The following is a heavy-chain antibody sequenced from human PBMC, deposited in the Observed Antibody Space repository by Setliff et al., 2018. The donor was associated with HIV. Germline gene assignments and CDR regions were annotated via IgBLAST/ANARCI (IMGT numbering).Heavy chain of an antibody. CDR1: GFTFTDYW. CDR2: INVDGSSI. D-gene: IGHD3-16*01. CDR3: AKDWGSRLSYSFYYMDV. J-gene: IGHJ6*03. Sequence: QAGGSLRLSCAASGFTFTDYWMHWVRQVPGQGLVWVSRINVDGSSISYADSVKGRFTISRDNSRNTLYLQMNSLRTEDTAVYYCAKDWGSRLSYSFYYMDVWGKGTTVTVSS. V-gene: IGHV3-74*01.